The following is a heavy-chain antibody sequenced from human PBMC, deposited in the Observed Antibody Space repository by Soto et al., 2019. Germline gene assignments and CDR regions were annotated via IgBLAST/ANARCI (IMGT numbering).Heavy chain of an antibody. CDR2: ISYDGSNK. D-gene: IGHD3-16*01. CDR3: ASAPGGVVYYYGMDV. V-gene: IGHV3-30-3*01. J-gene: IGHJ6*02. Sequence: QVQLVESGGGVVQPGRSLRLSCAASGFTFSSYAMHWVRQAPGKGLEWVAVISYDGSNKYYADSVKGRFTISRDNSKNTLYLQMNSLRAEDTAVYYCASAPGGVVYYYGMDVWGQGTTVTVSS. CDR1: GFTFSSYA.